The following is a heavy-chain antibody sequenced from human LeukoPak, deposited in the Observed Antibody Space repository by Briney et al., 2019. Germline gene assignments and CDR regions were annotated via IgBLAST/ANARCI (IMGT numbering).Heavy chain of an antibody. CDR3: AREPKAYCSSTSCYYKSWFDP. CDR2: IYSGGST. D-gene: IGHD2-2*01. Sequence: GGSLRLSCAASGFTVSSNYMSWVRQAPGKGLEWVSVIYSGGSTYYADSVKGRFTISRDNSKNTLYLQMNSLRAEDTAVYYCAREPKAYCSSTSCYYKSWFDPWGQGTLVTVSS. J-gene: IGHJ5*02. V-gene: IGHV3-53*01. CDR1: GFTVSSNY.